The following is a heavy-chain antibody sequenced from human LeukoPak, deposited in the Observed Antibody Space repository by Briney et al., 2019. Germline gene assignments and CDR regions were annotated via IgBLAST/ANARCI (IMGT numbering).Heavy chain of an antibody. D-gene: IGHD1-26*01. CDR1: GDSISSYY. CDR3: AEDRSDAFDI. J-gene: IGHJ3*02. CDR2: IYYSGST. V-gene: IGHV4-59*01. Sequence: SETLSLTCTVSGDSISSYYWSWIRQPPGKGLEWIGYIYYSGSTNYNPSLKSRVTILVDTSKNQFSLKLSSVTAADTAVYCCAEDRSDAFDIWGQGTMVTVSS.